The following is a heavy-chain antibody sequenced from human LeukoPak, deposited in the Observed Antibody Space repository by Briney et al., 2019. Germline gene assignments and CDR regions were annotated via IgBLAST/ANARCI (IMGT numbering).Heavy chain of an antibody. V-gene: IGHV3-23*01. J-gene: IGHJ4*02. Sequence: PGGSLRLSCAASGFTFNSYAMNWVRQAPGKGLEWVSVISGTGGCTYYADSVKGRFTISRDNSKNTLYLQMNSLRAEDTAVYYCAKDRYHYDNSGHLLDYWGQGTLVNVSS. CDR2: ISGTGGCT. D-gene: IGHD3-22*01. CDR1: GFTFNSYA. CDR3: AKDRYHYDNSGHLLDY.